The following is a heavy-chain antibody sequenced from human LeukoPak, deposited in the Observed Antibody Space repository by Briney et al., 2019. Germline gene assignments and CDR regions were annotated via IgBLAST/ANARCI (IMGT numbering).Heavy chain of an antibody. D-gene: IGHD5-18*01. V-gene: IGHV1-18*01. CDR1: GYIFTSYG. CDR2: ISPYNGNT. Sequence: ASVKVSCKASGYIFTSYGISWVRQAPGQGLEWMGWISPYNGNTNYAQKLQDRVTVTTDTSTTTAYMELRSLRSDDTAVYYCARGGYSDGYVYWGQGTLVTVSS. CDR3: ARGGYSDGYVY. J-gene: IGHJ4*02.